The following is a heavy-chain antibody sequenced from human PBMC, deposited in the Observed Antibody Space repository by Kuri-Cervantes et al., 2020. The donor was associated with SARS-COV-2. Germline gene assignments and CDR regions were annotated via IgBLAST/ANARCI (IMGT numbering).Heavy chain of an antibody. Sequence: GESLKISCAASGFTFSSYGMHWVRQAPGKGLGWVAVISYDGSNKYYADSVKGRFTISRDNSKNTLYLQMNSLRAEDTAVYYCAKLASHSGFYYYYGMDVWGQGTTVTVSS. V-gene: IGHV3-30*18. CDR3: AKLASHSGFYYYYGMDV. CDR2: ISYDGSNK. J-gene: IGHJ6*02. D-gene: IGHD2-21*01. CDR1: GFTFSSYG.